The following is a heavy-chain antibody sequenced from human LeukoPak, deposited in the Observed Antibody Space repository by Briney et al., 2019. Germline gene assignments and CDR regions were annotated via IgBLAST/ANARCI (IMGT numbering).Heavy chain of an antibody. J-gene: IGHJ4*02. CDR2: MNQDGSRK. CDR3: TRDRPDDNAWAADS. Sequence: GGSLRLSCAASGFTFSNYRMGWVRQAPGKGLEWVANMNQDGSRKYYVGSVKGRFTISRDNAKNSVFLLMNSLRAEDTAVYYCTRDRPDDNAWAADSWGQGTLVTVS. D-gene: IGHD3-22*01. CDR1: GFTFSNYR. V-gene: IGHV3-7*01.